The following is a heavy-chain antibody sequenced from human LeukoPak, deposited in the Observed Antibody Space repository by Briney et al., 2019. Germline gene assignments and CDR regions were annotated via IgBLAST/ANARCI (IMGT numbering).Heavy chain of an antibody. D-gene: IGHD6-13*01. J-gene: IGHJ5*02. CDR3: ARRRSVSSSRLVGWFDP. V-gene: IGHV3-53*01. CDR1: GFTVSSNY. CDR2: IYSGGST. Sequence: PGGSLRLSCAASGFTVSSNYMSWVRQAPGKGLEWVSVIYSGGSTYYADSVKGRFTISRDNSKNTLYLQMNSLRAEDTAVYYCARRRSVSSSRLVGWFDPWGQGTLVTVSS.